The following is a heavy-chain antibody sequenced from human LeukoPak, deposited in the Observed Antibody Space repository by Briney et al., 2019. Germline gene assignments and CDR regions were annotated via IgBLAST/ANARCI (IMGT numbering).Heavy chain of an antibody. CDR3: ARGTYSSGWLEFSDFDF. Sequence: PGGSLRLSCAASGLTFSSYAMSWVRQAPGKGLEWVSYINSRSTTLYYADSVKGRFTVSRDNAKNSLYLQMNSLRVEDTAVYYCARGTYSSGWLEFSDFDFWGQGTLVTVSS. CDR2: INSRSTTL. D-gene: IGHD6-19*01. V-gene: IGHV3-48*01. CDR1: GLTFSSYA. J-gene: IGHJ4*02.